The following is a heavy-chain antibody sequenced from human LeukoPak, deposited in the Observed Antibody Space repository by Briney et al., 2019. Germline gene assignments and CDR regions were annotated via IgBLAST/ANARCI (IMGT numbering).Heavy chain of an antibody. V-gene: IGHV4-59*01. D-gene: IGHD3-3*01. CDR3: AVGNYDFWSGPPDY. CDR1: GGSISSYY. J-gene: IGHJ4*02. Sequence: KPSETLSLTCTVSGGSISSYYWGWIRQPPGKGLEWIGYIYYSGSTNYNPSLKSRVTISVDTSKNQFSLKLSSVTAADTAVYYCAVGNYDFWSGPPDYWGQGTLVTVSS. CDR2: IYYSGST.